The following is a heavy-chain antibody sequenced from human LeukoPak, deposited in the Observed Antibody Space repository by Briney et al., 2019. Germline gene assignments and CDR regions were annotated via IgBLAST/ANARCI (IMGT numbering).Heavy chain of an antibody. D-gene: IGHD6-13*01. CDR2: ISGSGGST. CDR3: ARMGIAGTYDAFDI. V-gene: IGHV3-23*01. CDR1: GFTFTSYA. Sequence: GGSLRLSCAAPGFTFTSYAMSWVRQAPGKGLEWVSVISGSGGSTYYADSVKGRFTISRDNSKNTLYLQMNSLRAEDTAVYYCARMGIAGTYDAFDIRGQGTMVTVSS. J-gene: IGHJ3*02.